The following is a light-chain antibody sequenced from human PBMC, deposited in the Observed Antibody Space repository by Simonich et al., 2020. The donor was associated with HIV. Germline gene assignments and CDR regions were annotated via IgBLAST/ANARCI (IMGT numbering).Light chain of an antibody. CDR3: QQRSNWIT. Sequence: ELVMTQSPATLSVSPGERAALSCRASQSVNSNLAWYQQKPGQAPRLLIYAASTRATGTPARFSGSGSGTEFTLTISSLQSEDFAVYYCQQRSNWITFGQGTRLEIK. V-gene: IGKV3-15*01. CDR1: QSVNSN. J-gene: IGKJ5*01. CDR2: AAS.